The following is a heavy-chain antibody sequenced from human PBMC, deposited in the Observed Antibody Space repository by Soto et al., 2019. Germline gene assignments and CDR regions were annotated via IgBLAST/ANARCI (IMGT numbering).Heavy chain of an antibody. CDR3: ARDEMRYDSSGYYNY. V-gene: IGHV4-34*01. CDR1: GGSFSGYY. Sequence: SETLSLTCAVYGGSFSGYYWSWIRQPPGKGLEWIGEINHSGSTNYNPSLKSRVTISVDTSKNQFSLKLSSVTAADTAVYYCARDEMRYDSSGYYNYWGQGTLVTVSS. J-gene: IGHJ4*02. CDR2: INHSGST. D-gene: IGHD3-22*01.